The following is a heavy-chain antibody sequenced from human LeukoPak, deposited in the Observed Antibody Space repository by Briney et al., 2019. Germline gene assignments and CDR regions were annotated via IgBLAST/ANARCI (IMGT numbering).Heavy chain of an antibody. D-gene: IGHD6-19*01. CDR2: IYYSGST. CDR1: GGSISSYY. J-gene: IGHJ4*02. CDR3: ARDRGIAVFDY. Sequence: PSETLSLTCTVSGGSISSYYWRWLRQPPGKGLEWIGYIYYSGSTNYNPSLKSRVTISVDTSKNQFSLKLSSVTAADTAVYYCARDRGIAVFDYWGQGTLVTVSS. V-gene: IGHV4-59*01.